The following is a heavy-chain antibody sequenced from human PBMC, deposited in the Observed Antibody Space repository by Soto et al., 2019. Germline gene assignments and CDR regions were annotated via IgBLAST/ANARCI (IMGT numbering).Heavy chain of an antibody. CDR1: GGTFSSYA. CDR3: ARVSGRDDYVWGSCHWPYVDY. Sequence: QVQLVQSGAEVKKPGSSVKVSCKASGGTFSSYAISWVRQAPGQGLEWMGGIIPIFGTANYAQKFQGRVTITADESTSTAYRELSSLRSEDTAVYYCARVSGRDDYVWGSCHWPYVDYWGQGTLVTVSS. D-gene: IGHD3-16*01. V-gene: IGHV1-69*12. J-gene: IGHJ4*02. CDR2: IIPIFGTA.